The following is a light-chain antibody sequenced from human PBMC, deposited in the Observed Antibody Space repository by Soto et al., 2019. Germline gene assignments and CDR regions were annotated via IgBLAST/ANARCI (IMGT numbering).Light chain of an antibody. V-gene: IGKV3-15*01. CDR1: QTVSSN. CDR2: GAS. Sequence: EIVMTQSPASLSVSPGERATLSCRASQTVSSNLAWYQQKPGQAPRLLIYGASTRATGVPAGFSGSGSGTEFTLTISSLQSEDCAVYFCQQYNSWPLTFGQGTKVGIK. CDR3: QQYNSWPLT. J-gene: IGKJ1*01.